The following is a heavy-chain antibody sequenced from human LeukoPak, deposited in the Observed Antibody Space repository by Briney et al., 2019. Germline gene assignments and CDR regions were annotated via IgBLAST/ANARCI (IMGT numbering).Heavy chain of an antibody. D-gene: IGHD4-17*01. CDR1: GGSISSYY. CDR3: ATYDYGDDRPLEYFDY. CDR2: IYYSGST. V-gene: IGHV4-59*12. Sequence: SETLSLTCTVSGGSISSYYWSWIRQPPGKGLEWIGYIYYSGSTNYNPSLKSRVTISVDTSKNQFSLKLSSVTAADTAVYYCATYDYGDDRPLEYFDYWGQGTLVTVSS. J-gene: IGHJ4*02.